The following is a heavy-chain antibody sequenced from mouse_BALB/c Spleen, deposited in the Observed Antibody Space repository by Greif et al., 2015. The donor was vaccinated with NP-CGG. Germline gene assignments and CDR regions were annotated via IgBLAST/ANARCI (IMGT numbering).Heavy chain of an antibody. Sequence: QVQLQQSGAELVRPGVSVKISCKGSGYTFTDYAMHWVKQSHAKSLEWIGVISTYYGDASYNQTFKGKATMTVDKSSSAGYMERARLTSEESAIYYCAREMRTLLGDWGQGTTLTVST. CDR2: ISTYYGDA. CDR1: GYTFTDYA. CDR3: AREMRTLLGD. D-gene: IGHD1-2*01. V-gene: IGHV1S137*01. J-gene: IGHJ2*01.